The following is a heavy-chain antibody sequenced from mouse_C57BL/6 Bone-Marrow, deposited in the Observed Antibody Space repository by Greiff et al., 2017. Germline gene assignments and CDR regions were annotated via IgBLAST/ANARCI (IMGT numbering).Heavy chain of an antibody. CDR2: IYPGSGST. CDR1: GYTFTSSW. D-gene: IGHD1-1*01. V-gene: IGHV1-55*01. CDR3: ARDYYGSSYGFDY. Sequence: QVQLQQPGAELVKPGASVKMSCKASGYTFTSSWITWVKQRPGQGLEWIGDIYPGSGSTNYNEKFKSKATLTVDTSSSTAYMQLSSLTSEDSAVYYGARDYYGSSYGFDYWGQGTTLTVSS. J-gene: IGHJ2*01.